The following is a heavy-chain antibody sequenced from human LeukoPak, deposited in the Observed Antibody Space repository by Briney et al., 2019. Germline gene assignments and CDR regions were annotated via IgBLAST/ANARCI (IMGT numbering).Heavy chain of an antibody. CDR3: AKDLSYGDMFDY. V-gene: IGHV3-23*01. D-gene: IGHD4-17*01. CDR2: ISGSGGST. J-gene: IGHJ4*02. CDR1: GFTFSSYA. Sequence: GGSLRLSCAASGFTFSSYAMSWVRQAPGKGLEWVSAISGSGGSTYYADSVKGRFTISRDNSKNTLCLQMNSLRAEDTAVYYCAKDLSYGDMFDYWGQGTLVTVSS.